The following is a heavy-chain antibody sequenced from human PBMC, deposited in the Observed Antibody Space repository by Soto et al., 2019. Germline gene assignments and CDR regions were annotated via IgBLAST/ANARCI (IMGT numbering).Heavy chain of an antibody. D-gene: IGHD5-18*01. J-gene: IGHJ4*02. Sequence: SETLSLTCTVSGGSFSSYYWSWIRQPPGKGLEWIGYIYYSGSTNYNPSLKSRVTISVDTSKNQFSLKLSSVTAADTAVYYCARDNGYSYGYTLDHWGQGTLVTVSS. V-gene: IGHV4-59*01. CDR2: IYYSGST. CDR1: GGSFSSYY. CDR3: ARDNGYSYGYTLDH.